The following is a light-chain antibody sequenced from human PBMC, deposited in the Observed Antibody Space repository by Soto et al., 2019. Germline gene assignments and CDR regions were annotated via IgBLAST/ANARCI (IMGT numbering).Light chain of an antibody. CDR2: AAS. CDR1: QTXXXX. V-gene: IGKV1-39*01. CDR3: XXSHGIPYT. Sequence: DIQMTQSPSSLSASVGDRVTITCRASQTXXXXLNWYQQEPGKAPKLLIYAASSLQXXVPSRFSGSGSGTDXXXXXXXXXXEDFAAYYCXXSHGIPYTFGQGTKLEIK. J-gene: IGKJ2*01.